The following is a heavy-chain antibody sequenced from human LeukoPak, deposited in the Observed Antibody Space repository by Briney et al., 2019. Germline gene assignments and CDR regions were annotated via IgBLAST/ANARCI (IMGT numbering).Heavy chain of an antibody. CDR3: AKDRHGHYALVY. CDR1: GFTFSTCG. Sequence: GGSLRLSCAASGFTFSTCGMHWVRQAPGKGLEWVAFIPYRGTDSNYAASVKGRFTISRANSKNTMHLQMNSMGLEDTAVYYCAKDRHGHYALVYCGRGTLATVSS. V-gene: IGHV3-30*02. D-gene: IGHD4-17*01. J-gene: IGHJ4*02. CDR2: IPYRGTDS.